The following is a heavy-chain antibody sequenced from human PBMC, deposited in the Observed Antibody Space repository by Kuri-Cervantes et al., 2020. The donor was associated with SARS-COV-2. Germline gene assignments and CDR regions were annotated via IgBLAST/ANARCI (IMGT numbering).Heavy chain of an antibody. J-gene: IGHJ5*02. CDR1: GYTFTGYY. V-gene: IGHV1-69*13. CDR2: IIPIFGTA. CDR3: ARDRSGDYGDYFFDP. D-gene: IGHD4-17*01. Sequence: SVKVSCKASGYTFTGYYMHWVRQAPGQGLEWMGGIIPIFGTANYAQKFQGRVTITADESTSTAYMELSSLRSEDTAVYYCARDRSGDYGDYFFDPWGQGTLVTVSS.